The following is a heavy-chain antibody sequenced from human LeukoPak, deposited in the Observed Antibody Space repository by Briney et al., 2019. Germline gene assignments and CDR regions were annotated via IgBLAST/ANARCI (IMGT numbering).Heavy chain of an antibody. CDR3: ARDMGDYYYYGMDV. D-gene: IGHD3-10*01. CDR2: ISYDGSNK. V-gene: IGHV3-30-3*01. J-gene: IGHJ6*02. Sequence: GRSLRLSCAASGFTFSSYAMHWVRQAPGKGLEWVAVISYDGSNKYYADSVKGRFTISRDNSKNTLYLQMNSLGAEDTAVYYCARDMGDYYYYGMDVWGQGTTVTVSS. CDR1: GFTFSSYA.